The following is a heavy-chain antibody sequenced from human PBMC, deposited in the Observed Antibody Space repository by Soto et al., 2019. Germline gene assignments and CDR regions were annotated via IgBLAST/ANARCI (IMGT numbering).Heavy chain of an antibody. CDR3: ARGDCVGGTCYSLAGSFYYYMDV. J-gene: IGHJ6*03. Sequence: EVQLVXXXGXXXQXXXSXXLXXAAXXFTXXNYWXYWVXQAPXXXXXXXXRINSDGSVSSYADSVKGRLTISRDNVKNXXYLXXXXXXXEDTAVYYCARGDCVGGTCYSLAGSFYYYMDVWGKXTTVTVFS. CDR2: INSDGSVS. D-gene: IGHD2-15*01. CDR1: XFTXXNYW. V-gene: IGHV3-74*01.